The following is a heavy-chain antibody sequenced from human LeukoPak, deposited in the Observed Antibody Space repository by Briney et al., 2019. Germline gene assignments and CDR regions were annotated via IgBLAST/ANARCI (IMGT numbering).Heavy chain of an antibody. Sequence: SETLSLTCTVSGGSISSHYWSWVRQPPGKGLEWIGYIYYTGSTKYNPSLKSQVTNSVDTSKNQFSLKLSSVTTGDTALYYCARQGGYGDSTHLDYWGRGTLVTVSS. J-gene: IGHJ4*02. CDR3: ARQGGYGDSTHLDY. CDR1: GGSISSHY. D-gene: IGHD4-17*01. V-gene: IGHV4-59*11. CDR2: IYYTGST.